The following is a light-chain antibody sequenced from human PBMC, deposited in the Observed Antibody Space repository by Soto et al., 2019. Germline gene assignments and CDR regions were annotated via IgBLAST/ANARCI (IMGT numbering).Light chain of an antibody. CDR3: QQYGSSPET. Sequence: EIVLTQSPGTLSLSPGERATLSCRASQSVSSSYLAWYQQKPGQAPRRLIYGVSSRSTGIPDRFSGSGSGTDFTLTISRLEPEDVAVYYCQQYGSSPETFGQGTKVEIK. J-gene: IGKJ1*01. CDR2: GVS. V-gene: IGKV3-20*01. CDR1: QSVSSSY.